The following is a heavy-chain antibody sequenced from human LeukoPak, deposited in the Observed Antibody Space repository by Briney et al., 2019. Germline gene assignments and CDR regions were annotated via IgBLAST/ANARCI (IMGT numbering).Heavy chain of an antibody. CDR1: GFTFSSYG. J-gene: IGHJ4*02. CDR2: IWYDGSNK. CDR3: ARAIAVAGIDY. D-gene: IGHD6-19*01. Sequence: GGSLRLSCAASGFTFSSYGMHWVRQAPGEGLEWVAVIWYDGSNKYYADSVKGRFTISRDNSKNTLYLQMSSLRAEDTAVYYCARAIAVAGIDYWGQGTLVTVSS. V-gene: IGHV3-33*01.